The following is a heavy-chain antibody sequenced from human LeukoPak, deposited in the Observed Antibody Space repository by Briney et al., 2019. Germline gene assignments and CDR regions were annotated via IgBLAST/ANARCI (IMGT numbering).Heavy chain of an antibody. V-gene: IGHV4-39*07. CDR3: ARMGTTVANGGDY. CDR1: GGSISSSSYY. J-gene: IGHJ4*02. Sequence: SETLSLTCTVSGGSISSSSYYWGWIRQPPGKGLEWIGSIYYSGSTYYNPSLKSRVTISVDTSKNQFSLKLSSVTAADTAVYYCARMGTTVANGGDYWGLGTLVTVSS. D-gene: IGHD4-23*01. CDR2: IYYSGST.